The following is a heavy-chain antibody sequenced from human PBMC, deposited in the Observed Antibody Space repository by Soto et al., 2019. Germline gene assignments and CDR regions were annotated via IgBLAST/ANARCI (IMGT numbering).Heavy chain of an antibody. CDR2: IYYSGST. CDR3: ARTSISSSSRWFDP. J-gene: IGHJ5*02. Sequence: QVQLQESGPGLVKPSQTLSLTCTVSGGSISSGGYYWSWIRQHPGKGLEWIGYIYYSGSTYYNPSLKRRVTISVDTSKNQFSLKLSSVTAADTAVYYCARTSISSSSRWFDPWGQGTLVTVSS. CDR1: GGSISSGGYY. V-gene: IGHV4-31*03. D-gene: IGHD6-6*01.